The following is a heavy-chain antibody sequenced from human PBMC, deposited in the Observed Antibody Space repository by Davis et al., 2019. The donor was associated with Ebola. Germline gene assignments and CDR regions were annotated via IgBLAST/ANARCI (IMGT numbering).Heavy chain of an antibody. J-gene: IGHJ3*02. CDR3: ARVLWGALLFDAFDI. CDR1: GFTFSSYS. CDR2: ISSSSSYI. V-gene: IGHV3-21*01. Sequence: PGGSLRLSCAASGFTFSSYSMNWVRQAPGKGLEWVSSISSSSSYIYYADSVKGRFTISRDNAKNSLYLQMNSLRAEDTAVYYCARVLWGALLFDAFDIWGQGTMVTVSS. D-gene: IGHD1-26*01.